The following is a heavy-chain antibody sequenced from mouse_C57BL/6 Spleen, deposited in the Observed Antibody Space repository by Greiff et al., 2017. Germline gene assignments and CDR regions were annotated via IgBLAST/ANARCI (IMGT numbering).Heavy chain of an antibody. Sequence: VQLQQPGAELVMPGASVKLSCKASGYTFTSYWMHWVKQRPGQGLEWIGEIDPSDSYTNYNQKFKGKSTLTVDKSSSTAYMQLSSLTSEDSAVYYCARMVTTIFDYWGQGTTLTVSS. D-gene: IGHD2-3*01. CDR3: ARMVTTIFDY. V-gene: IGHV1-69*01. J-gene: IGHJ2*01. CDR2: IDPSDSYT. CDR1: GYTFTSYW.